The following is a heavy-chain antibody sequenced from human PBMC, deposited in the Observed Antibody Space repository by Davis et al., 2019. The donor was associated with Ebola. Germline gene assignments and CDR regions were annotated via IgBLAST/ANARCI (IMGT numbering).Heavy chain of an antibody. CDR1: GFTFSSYA. J-gene: IGHJ4*02. D-gene: IGHD3-3*01. Sequence: PGGSLRLSCAASGFTFSSYAMSWVRQAPGKGLEWVSAISGSGGSTYYADSVKGRFTISRDNAKNTLYLQMNSLRAEDTAVYYCARIEVTLEWLPPIDYWGQGTLVTVSS. CDR3: ARIEVTLEWLPPIDY. V-gene: IGHV3-23*01. CDR2: ISGSGGST.